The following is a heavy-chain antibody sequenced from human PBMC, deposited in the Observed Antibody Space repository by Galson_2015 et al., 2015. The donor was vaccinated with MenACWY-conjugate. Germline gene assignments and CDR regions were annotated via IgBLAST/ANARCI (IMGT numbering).Heavy chain of an antibody. CDR2: ISPIFGTA. CDR3: VRGGGLYQLLSGHYYYGMDV. V-gene: IGHV1-69*13. CDR1: GGTFSGYA. J-gene: IGHJ6*02. Sequence: SVKVSCKASGGTFSGYAIVWVRQAPGQGLEWMGGISPIFGTANYAQKMQDRVTVTADESATTAYMELRGLRSEDTAVYYCVRGGGLYQLLSGHYYYGMDVWGQGTTVTVS. D-gene: IGHD2-2*01.